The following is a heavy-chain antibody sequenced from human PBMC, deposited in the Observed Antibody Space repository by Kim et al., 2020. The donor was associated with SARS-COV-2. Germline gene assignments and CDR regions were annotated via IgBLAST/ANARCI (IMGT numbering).Heavy chain of an antibody. D-gene: IGHD3-10*01. Sequence: GSLRLSCAASGFTFSDSAMHWVRQASGKGLEWVGRIRSKANSYATAYGASVKGRFTISRDDSKNTAYLQMNSLKTEDTAVYYCTRVPPDPASYYDAFDIWGQGTMVTVSS. J-gene: IGHJ3*02. V-gene: IGHV3-73*01. CDR3: TRVPPDPASYYDAFDI. CDR1: GFTFSDSA. CDR2: IRSKANSYAT.